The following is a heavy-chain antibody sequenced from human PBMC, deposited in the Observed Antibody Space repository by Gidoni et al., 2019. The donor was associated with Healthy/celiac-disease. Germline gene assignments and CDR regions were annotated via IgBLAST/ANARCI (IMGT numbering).Heavy chain of an antibody. Sequence: EVQLVESGGGLVKPGGSLRLSCDASGFTFRNAWLSWVRQAPGKGLEWVGRIKSKTDGGTTDYAAPVKGRFTISRDDSKNTLYLQMNSLKTEDTAVYYCTTAHSSSWYVAEYFQHWGQGTLVTVSS. CDR1: GFTFRNAW. V-gene: IGHV3-15*01. J-gene: IGHJ1*01. CDR2: IKSKTDGGTT. D-gene: IGHD6-13*01. CDR3: TTAHSSSWYVAEYFQH.